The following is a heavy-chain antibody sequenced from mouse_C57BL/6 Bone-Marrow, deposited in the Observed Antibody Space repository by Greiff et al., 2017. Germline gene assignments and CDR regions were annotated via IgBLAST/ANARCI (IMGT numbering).Heavy chain of an antibody. CDR2: INYDGSST. CDR3: AREWNDYDDYWYFDV. J-gene: IGHJ1*03. D-gene: IGHD2-4*01. Sequence: EVKLVESEGGLVQPGSSMKLSCTASGFTFSDYYMAWVRQVPEKGLEWVANINYDGSSTYYLDSLKSRFIISRDNAKNILYLQMSSLKSEDTATYYCAREWNDYDDYWYFDVWGTGTTVTVSS. V-gene: IGHV5-16*01. CDR1: GFTFSDYY.